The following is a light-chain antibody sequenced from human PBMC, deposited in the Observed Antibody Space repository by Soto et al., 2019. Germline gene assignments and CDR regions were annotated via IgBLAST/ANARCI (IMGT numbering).Light chain of an antibody. CDR2: EDN. V-gene: IGLV6-57*01. CDR3: QSLDSSDQV. J-gene: IGLJ3*02. Sequence: NFMLTQPHSVSESPGKTVTISCTRSSGSIASNYVQWYQQRPGSSPTTVIYEDNQRPSGLTDRFSGSIDRSSNSASLTISGLKTEDEGDYYDQSLDSSDQVFGGGTPLTVL. CDR1: SGSIASNY.